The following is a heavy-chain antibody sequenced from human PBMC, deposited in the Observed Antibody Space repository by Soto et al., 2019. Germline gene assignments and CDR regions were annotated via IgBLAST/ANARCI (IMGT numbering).Heavy chain of an antibody. Sequence: QVQLQESGPGLVKPSETLSLTCTVSGGSISSYYWSWIRQPPGKGLEWIGYIYYSGSTNYNPSLKSRVTISVDTSKNQFSLKLSSVTAADTAVYYCARDPGYSYGPNWFDPWGQGTLVTVSS. CDR1: GGSISSYY. J-gene: IGHJ5*02. D-gene: IGHD5-18*01. CDR3: ARDPGYSYGPNWFDP. V-gene: IGHV4-59*01. CDR2: IYYSGST.